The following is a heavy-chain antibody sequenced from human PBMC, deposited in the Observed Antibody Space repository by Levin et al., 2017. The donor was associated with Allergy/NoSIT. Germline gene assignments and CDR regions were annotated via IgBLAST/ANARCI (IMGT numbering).Heavy chain of an antibody. V-gene: IGHV3-21*01. CDR3: ARDKGIVAADY. J-gene: IGHJ4*02. Sequence: LSLTCAASGFTFSSYSMNWVRQAPGKGLEWVSSISSSSSYIYYADSVKGRFTISRDNAKNSLYLQMNSLRAEDTAVYYCARDKGIVAADYWGQGTLVTVSS. D-gene: IGHD1-26*01. CDR1: GFTFSSYS. CDR2: ISSSSSYI.